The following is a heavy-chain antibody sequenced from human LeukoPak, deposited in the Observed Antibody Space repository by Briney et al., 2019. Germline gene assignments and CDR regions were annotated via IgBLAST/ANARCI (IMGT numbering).Heavy chain of an antibody. CDR1: GIAFSSNH. V-gene: IGHV3-53*01. Sequence: PGGSLRLSCAASGIAFSSNHMSWVRQAPGKGPEWVSVIYSGGSTYYADSVKGRFTISRDNSKNTVYLQMNSLRAEDTAIYYCVRDLTWGQGTLVTVSS. CDR3: VRDLT. J-gene: IGHJ5*02. CDR2: IYSGGST.